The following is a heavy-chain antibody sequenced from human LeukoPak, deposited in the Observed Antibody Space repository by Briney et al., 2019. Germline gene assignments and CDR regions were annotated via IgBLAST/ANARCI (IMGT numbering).Heavy chain of an antibody. V-gene: IGHV1-24*01. Sequence: ASVKVSCKVSGYTLTELSMHWVRQAPGKGLEWMGGFDPEDGETIYAQKFQGRVTMTEDTSTDTAYMELSSLRSEDTAVYYCATSLNRVESNNWNDAGERELGLDIWGQGTMVTVSS. CDR1: GYTLTELS. CDR3: ATSLNRVESNNWNDAGERELGLDI. J-gene: IGHJ3*02. D-gene: IGHD1-1*01. CDR2: FDPEDGET.